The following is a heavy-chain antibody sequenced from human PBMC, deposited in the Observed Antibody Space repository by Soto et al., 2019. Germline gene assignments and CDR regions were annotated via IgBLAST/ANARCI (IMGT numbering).Heavy chain of an antibody. CDR3: ARVVPGAVPWFDS. CDR1: GYTFTNYD. J-gene: IGHJ5*01. Sequence: GASVKVSFKTSGYTFTNYDVTWVRQAPGRGLEWMGWITPYNGNTHYAPHLQGRITLATDTSTNTAYLDLTNLTSDDTAMYYCARVVPGAVPWFDSWGLGTPVTVSS. V-gene: IGHV1-18*04. D-gene: IGHD3-10*02. CDR2: ITPYNGNT.